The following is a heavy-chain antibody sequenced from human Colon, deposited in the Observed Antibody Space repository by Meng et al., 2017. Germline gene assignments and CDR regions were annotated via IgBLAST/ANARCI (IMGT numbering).Heavy chain of an antibody. CDR3: VRSSGWVRTGFDP. D-gene: IGHD6-19*01. Sequence: QPQLQESGPGPVKPSVALSLTCSVSGGSISTSGYYWGWIRQPPGKGLEWIGSIGHSGITYYTPSLKSRVTVSIDTSKSQFSLKLTSVTAADTAVYYCVRSSGWVRTGFDPWGQGTLVTVSS. CDR2: IGHSGIT. V-gene: IGHV4-39*01. CDR1: GGSISTSGYY. J-gene: IGHJ5*02.